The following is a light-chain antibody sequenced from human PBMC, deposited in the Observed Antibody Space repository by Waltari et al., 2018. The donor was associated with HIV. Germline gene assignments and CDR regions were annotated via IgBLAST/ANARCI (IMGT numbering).Light chain of an antibody. CDR2: EVN. CDR3: SSYAGSNILV. CDR1: SSDVGGYNY. J-gene: IGLJ2*01. Sequence: QSALTQPPSASGSPGQSVTISCTGTSSDVGGYNYVSWYQQHPGKAPKLMIYEVNKRPSGVPDRFSCSKSGNTASLTVSGFQADDEADYYCSSYAGSNILVFGGGTKVTVL. V-gene: IGLV2-8*01.